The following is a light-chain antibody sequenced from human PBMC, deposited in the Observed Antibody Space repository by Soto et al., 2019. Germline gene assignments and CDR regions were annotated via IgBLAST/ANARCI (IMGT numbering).Light chain of an antibody. CDR2: GAS. Sequence: ESMLTQPPATLSLSPGERATLSCRASQSVSNYLAWYQQKPGQAPRLLIYGASYRATGIPARFSGSGSGTEFTLTINSLQSEDSAVYYCQQHNQWPITFGQGTRLEI. CDR1: QSVSNY. J-gene: IGKJ5*01. V-gene: IGKV3D-15*01. CDR3: QQHNQWPIT.